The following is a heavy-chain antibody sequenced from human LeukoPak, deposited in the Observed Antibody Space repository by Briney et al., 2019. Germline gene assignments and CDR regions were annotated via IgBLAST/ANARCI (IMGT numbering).Heavy chain of an antibody. Sequence: PGGSLRLSCAASGFTFSSYAMSWVRQAPGKGLEWVSAISGSGGSTYYADSVKGRFTISRDNSKNTLYLQMNSLRAEDTAVYYCAKGDSSGWFGPYYFDYWGQGTLVTASS. D-gene: IGHD6-19*01. J-gene: IGHJ4*02. CDR3: AKGDSSGWFGPYYFDY. CDR1: GFTFSSYA. CDR2: ISGSGGST. V-gene: IGHV3-23*01.